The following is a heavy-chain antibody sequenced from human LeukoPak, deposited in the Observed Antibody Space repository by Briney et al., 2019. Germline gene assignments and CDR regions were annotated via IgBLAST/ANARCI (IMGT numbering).Heavy chain of an antibody. D-gene: IGHD3-10*01. CDR3: ARRRGLSNYGSGTSKYYYYYMDV. J-gene: IGHJ6*03. Sequence: PGGSLRLSCAASGFTFSSYSMNWVRQAPGKGLEWVSSISSSSSYIYYADSVKGRFTISRDNAKNSLYLQMNSLRAEDTAVYYCARRRGLSNYGSGTSKYYYYYMDVWGKGTTVTISS. V-gene: IGHV3-21*01. CDR2: ISSSSSYI. CDR1: GFTFSSYS.